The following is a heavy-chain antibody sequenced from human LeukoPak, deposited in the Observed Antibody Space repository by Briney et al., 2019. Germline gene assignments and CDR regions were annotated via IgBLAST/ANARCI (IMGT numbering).Heavy chain of an antibody. Sequence: GGSLRLSYAASGFTVSSNYMTWVRQAPGRGLEWVSVIYSGGSTYYADSVKGRFTISRDNSKNTLYLQMNSLRAEDTAVYYCAKGGSLREIVVVPAAINGAFDIWGQGTMVTVSS. V-gene: IGHV3-53*01. D-gene: IGHD2-2*01. J-gene: IGHJ3*02. CDR2: IYSGGST. CDR3: AKGGSLREIVVVPAAINGAFDI. CDR1: GFTVSSNY.